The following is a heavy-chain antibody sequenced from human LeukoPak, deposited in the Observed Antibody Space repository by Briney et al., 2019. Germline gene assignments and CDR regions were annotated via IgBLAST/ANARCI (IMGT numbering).Heavy chain of an antibody. J-gene: IGHJ4*02. CDR2: IYSGGST. V-gene: IGHV3-66*02. CDR3: ARDSFYGGDY. D-gene: IGHD4-23*01. Sequence: GGSLRPSCAASGFSVSSNYMSWVRQAPGKGLEWVSVIYSGGSTYYADSVKGRFTISRDNSKNTLYLQMNSLRAEDTAVYYCARDSFYGGDYWGQGTLVTVSS. CDR1: GFSVSSNY.